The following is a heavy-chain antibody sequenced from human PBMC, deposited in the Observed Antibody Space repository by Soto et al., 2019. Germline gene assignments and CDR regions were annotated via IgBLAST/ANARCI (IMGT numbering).Heavy chain of an antibody. CDR3: ARPRITMIVVDAFDI. J-gene: IGHJ3*02. D-gene: IGHD3-22*01. CDR2: ISYDGSNK. V-gene: IGHV3-30-3*01. CDR1: GFSFSSYA. Sequence: QVQLVESGGGVVQPGRSLRLSCAASGFSFSSYAMHWVRQAPGKGLEWVAVISYDGSNKYYADSVKGRFTISRDNSKNTLYLQVNSLRAEDTAVYYCARPRITMIVVDAFDIWGQGTMVTVSS.